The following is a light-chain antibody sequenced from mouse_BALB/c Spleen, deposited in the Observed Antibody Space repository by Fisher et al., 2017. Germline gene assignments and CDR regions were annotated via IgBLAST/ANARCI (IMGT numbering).Light chain of an antibody. V-gene: IGKV4-68*01. CDR2: STS. CDR1: SSVSY. CDR3: HQWSSYPT. J-gene: IGKJ2*01. Sequence: IVLTQSPAIMSASPGEKVTMTCSASSSVSYMYWYQQKPGSSPKLWIYSTSNLASGVPARFSGSGSGTSYSLTISSMEAEDAATYYCHQWSSYPTFGGGSSPE.